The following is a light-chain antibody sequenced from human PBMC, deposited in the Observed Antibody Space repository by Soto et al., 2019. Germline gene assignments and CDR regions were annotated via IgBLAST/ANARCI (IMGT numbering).Light chain of an antibody. CDR2: AAS. CDR1: QTISSW. V-gene: IGKV1-12*01. J-gene: IGKJ1*01. CDR3: QQANSFPWT. Sequence: DIQMTQSPSTLSGSVGDRVTITCRASQTISSWLAWYQQKPGKAPKLLIYAASSLLGGVPSRFSGSGSGTDFTLTISSLQPEDFATYYCQQANSFPWTFGQGTKVDIK.